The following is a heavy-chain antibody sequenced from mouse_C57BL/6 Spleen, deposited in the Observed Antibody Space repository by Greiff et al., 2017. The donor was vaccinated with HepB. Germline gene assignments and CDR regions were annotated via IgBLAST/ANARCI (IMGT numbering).Heavy chain of an antibody. CDR3: ARLRGSIYLYAMDY. Sequence: EVQLQQSGPELVKPGASVKISCKASGYTFTDYYMNWVKQSHGKSLEWIGDINPNNGGTSYNQKFKGKATLTVDKSSSTAYMELRSLTSEDSAVYYCARLRGSIYLYAMDYWGQGTSVTVSS. V-gene: IGHV1-26*01. D-gene: IGHD5-5*01. J-gene: IGHJ4*01. CDR1: GYTFTDYY. CDR2: INPNNGGT.